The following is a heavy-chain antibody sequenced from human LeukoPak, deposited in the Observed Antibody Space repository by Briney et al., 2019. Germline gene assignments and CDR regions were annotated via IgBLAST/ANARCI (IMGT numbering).Heavy chain of an antibody. CDR3: ASSYSSSWYYFDY. V-gene: IGHV3-7*01. CDR1: GFTFRSYW. CDR2: IKQDGSEK. J-gene: IGHJ4*02. D-gene: IGHD6-13*01. Sequence: GGSLRLSCAASGFTFRSYWMSWVRQAPGKGLEWVANIKQDGSEKYYVDSVKGRFTISRDNAKNSLYLQMNSLRAEDTAVYYCASSYSSSWYYFDYWGQGTLVTVSS.